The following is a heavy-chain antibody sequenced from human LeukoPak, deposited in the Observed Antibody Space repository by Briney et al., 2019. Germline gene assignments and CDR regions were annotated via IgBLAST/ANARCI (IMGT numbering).Heavy chain of an antibody. CDR2: IYNSGSA. V-gene: IGHV4-59*01. CDR1: GGSISAYY. Sequence: TPSETLSLTCTVSGGSISAYYWSWIRQPPGKGLEWIGYIYNSGSANYDPSLQSRVTILIDTSKKQFSLKVSSVTAADTAVYYCAREAAVGTGGFDNWGQGTLVTVSS. CDR3: AREAAVGTGGFDN. D-gene: IGHD6-13*01. J-gene: IGHJ4*02.